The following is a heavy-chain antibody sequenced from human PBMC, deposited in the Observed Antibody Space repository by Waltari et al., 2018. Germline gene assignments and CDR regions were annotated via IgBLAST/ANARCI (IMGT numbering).Heavy chain of an antibody. CDR3: ARIYGSGSPIPSVDY. CDR1: GGSISRLTYH. Sequence: QLQLQESGPGLVKPSETLALPCTGSGGSISRLTYHWGLTPQPPGKGLDWIASIYHSGSTYYNPSLKSRVTISVDTSKNQFSLKLTSVTAADTAVYYCARIYGSGSPIPSVDYWGQGTLVTVSS. V-gene: IGHV4-39*01. J-gene: IGHJ4*02. D-gene: IGHD3-10*01. CDR2: IYHSGST.